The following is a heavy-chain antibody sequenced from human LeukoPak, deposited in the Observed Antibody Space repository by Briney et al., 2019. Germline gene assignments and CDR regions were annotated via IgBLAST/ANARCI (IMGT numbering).Heavy chain of an antibody. CDR1: GYTLTELS. CDR2: INPNSGGT. CDR3: GRGGVYYDILTGYYTPDY. V-gene: IGHV1-2*02. D-gene: IGHD3-9*01. J-gene: IGHJ4*02. Sequence: APVKVSCKVSGYTLTELSMHWVRQAPGQGLEWMGWINPNSGGTNYAQKFQGRVTMTRDTSISTAYMELSRLRSDDTAVYYCGRGGVYYDILTGYYTPDYWGQGTLVTVSS.